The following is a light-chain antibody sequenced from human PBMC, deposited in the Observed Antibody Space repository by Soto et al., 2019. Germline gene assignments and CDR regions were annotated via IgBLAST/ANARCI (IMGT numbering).Light chain of an antibody. CDR3: CSFAGSRILYV. V-gene: IGLV2-23*02. J-gene: IGLJ1*01. CDR1: RSDVGGYNL. CDR2: AVT. Sequence: QSALTQPASVSGSPGQSITISCTGSRSDVGGYNLVSWYQQHPGKAPKLMIYAVTRRPSGVSNRFSGSKSGDTASLTISGLQAEDEANYYCCSFAGSRILYVFGTGTKVT.